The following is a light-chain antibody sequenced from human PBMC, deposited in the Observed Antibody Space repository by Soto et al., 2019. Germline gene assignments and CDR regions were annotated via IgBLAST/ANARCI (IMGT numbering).Light chain of an antibody. CDR2: NDR. J-gene: IGLJ1*01. Sequence: SNELTQPPSVSVAPGRTARITCGGDNIGSKSVHWYQQKPGQAPVLVVYNDRDRPSGTPERFSGSNSGNTATLTISRVEAGDEADYYCQLWVSSSHHFYAFGTGTKVTVL. V-gene: IGLV3-21*02. CDR3: QLWVSSSHHFYA. CDR1: NIGSKS.